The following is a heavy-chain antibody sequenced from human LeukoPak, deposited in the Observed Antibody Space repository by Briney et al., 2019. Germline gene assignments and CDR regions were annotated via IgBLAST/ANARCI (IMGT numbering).Heavy chain of an antibody. CDR2: ISAYNGNT. CDR3: AREAIVVVPAARFDI. V-gene: IGHV1-18*01. D-gene: IGHD2-2*01. Sequence: GASVKVSCKASGYTFTSYAMHWVRQAPGQGLEWMGWISAYNGNTNYAQKLQGRVTMTTDTSTSTAYMELRSLRSDDTAVYYCAREAIVVVPAARFDIWGQGTMVTVSS. CDR1: GYTFTSYA. J-gene: IGHJ3*02.